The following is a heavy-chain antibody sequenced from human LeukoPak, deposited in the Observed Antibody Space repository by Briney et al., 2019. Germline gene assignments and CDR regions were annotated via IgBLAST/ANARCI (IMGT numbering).Heavy chain of an antibody. CDR3: ARDLPDIVVVPAAEPNYYYYMDV. CDR2: IYTSGST. J-gene: IGHJ6*03. CDR1: GGSISSYY. D-gene: IGHD2-2*01. V-gene: IGHV4-4*07. Sequence: SETLSLTCTVSGGSISSYYWSWIRQPAGKGLEWIGRIYTSGSTNYNPSLKSRVTMSVDTSKNQFSLKLSSVTAADTAVYYCARDLPDIVVVPAAEPNYYYYMDVWGRGTTVTISS.